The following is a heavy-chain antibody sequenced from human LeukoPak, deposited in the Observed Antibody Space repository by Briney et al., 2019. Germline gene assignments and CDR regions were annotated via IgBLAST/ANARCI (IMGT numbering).Heavy chain of an antibody. CDR3: ARGALDY. Sequence: PGGSLRLSCAASGFTLSSYWMSWVRQAPGKGLEWVANIKQDGSEKYYVDSVKGRFTISRDNAKNSLYLQMNSLRAEDTAVYYCARGALDYWGQGTLVTVSS. V-gene: IGHV3-7*01. CDR2: IKQDGSEK. J-gene: IGHJ4*02. CDR1: GFTLSSYW.